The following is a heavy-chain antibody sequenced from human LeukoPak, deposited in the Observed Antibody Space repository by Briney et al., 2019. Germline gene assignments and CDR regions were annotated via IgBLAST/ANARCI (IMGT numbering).Heavy chain of an antibody. D-gene: IGHD3-10*01. CDR3: ARLMGSYLDY. CDR2: IRYDGSNK. J-gene: IGHJ4*02. V-gene: IGHV3-30*02. CDR1: GFTFSSYG. Sequence: GGSLRLSCAASGFTFSSYGMHWVRQAPGKGLEWVAFIRYDGSNKYCADSVKGRFTISRDNSKNTLYLQMNSLRAEDTAVYYCARLMGSYLDYWGQGTLVTVSS.